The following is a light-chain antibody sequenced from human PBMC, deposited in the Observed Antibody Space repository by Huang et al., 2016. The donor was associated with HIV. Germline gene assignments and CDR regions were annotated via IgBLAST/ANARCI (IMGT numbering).Light chain of an antibody. Sequence: DIQMTQSPSSLSSSVGDRVTITCQASHDISNHLNWYQQKPGKAPKLLIYDASSLKTGGPSRFSGSGSGTDFIFTISRLRPDDIATYYCQQYDNLPQTFGQGTKLEIK. CDR3: QQYDNLPQT. CDR1: HDISNH. J-gene: IGKJ2*01. CDR2: DAS. V-gene: IGKV1-33*01.